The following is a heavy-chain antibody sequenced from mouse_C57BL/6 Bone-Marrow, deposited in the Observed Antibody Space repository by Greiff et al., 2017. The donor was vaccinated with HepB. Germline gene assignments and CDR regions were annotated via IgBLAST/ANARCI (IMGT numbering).Heavy chain of an antibody. J-gene: IGHJ3*01. CDR2: ISDGGRYT. Sequence: EVMLVESGGGLVKPGGSLKLSCAASGFTFSSYAMSWVRQTPEKRLEWVATISDGGRYTYYPDNVKGRFTISRDNAKNNLYLQMSHLKSEDTAMYYCARAGVYYDYDEGFAYWGQGTLVTVSA. CDR3: ARAGVYYDYDEGFAY. D-gene: IGHD2-4*01. CDR1: GFTFSSYA. V-gene: IGHV5-4*03.